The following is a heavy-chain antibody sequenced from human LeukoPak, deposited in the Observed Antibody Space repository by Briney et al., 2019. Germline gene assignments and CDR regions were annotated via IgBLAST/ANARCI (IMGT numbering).Heavy chain of an antibody. CDR3: SKRAYGDYVGLYYFDY. V-gene: IGHV3-23*01. CDR2: ISGSGGST. Sequence: GGSLRLSCAASGFTFSSYAMSWVRQAPGKGLEWVSAISGSGGSTYYADAAKGRFTISSANSKNTLSLQMNSLRAEDTAVYYCSKRAYGDYVGLYYFDYCGQGTLVTVSS. CDR1: GFTFSSYA. J-gene: IGHJ4*02. D-gene: IGHD4-17*01.